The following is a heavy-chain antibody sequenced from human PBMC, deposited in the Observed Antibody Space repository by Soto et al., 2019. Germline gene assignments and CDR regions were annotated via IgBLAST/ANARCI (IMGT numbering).Heavy chain of an antibody. CDR1: NFSISSGYY. V-gene: IGHV4-38-2*01. Sequence: SETLSLTCVVSNFSISSGYYWGWVRQSPGKGLEWIASIYRSGTTSYNPSLKSRVTISVDPSKNQFSLMLTAVTAADTAVYYCARTHSGSYYSVFNYWGRGSLVTVSS. J-gene: IGHJ4*02. CDR3: ARTHSGSYYSVFNY. D-gene: IGHD1-26*01. CDR2: IYRSGTT.